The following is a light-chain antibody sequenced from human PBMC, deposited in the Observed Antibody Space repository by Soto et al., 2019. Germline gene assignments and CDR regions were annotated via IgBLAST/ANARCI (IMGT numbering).Light chain of an antibody. Sequence: QSALTQPASASGSPGQSVTISCTGTSSDVGGYNYVSWYQQHPGKAPKLMIYDVSNRPSGVSDRFSGSKSGNTASLTVSGLQAEDEADYYCSSYAGSYIRVFGTGTKLTVL. V-gene: IGLV2-8*01. J-gene: IGLJ1*01. CDR2: DVS. CDR3: SSYAGSYIRV. CDR1: SSDVGGYNY.